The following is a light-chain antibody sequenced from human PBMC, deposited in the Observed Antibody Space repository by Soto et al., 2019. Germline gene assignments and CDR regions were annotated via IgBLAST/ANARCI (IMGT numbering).Light chain of an antibody. CDR2: GAS. Sequence: ILFTQSPFTLYLSPGARATLSCRASQSVSSSYLAWYQQKPGQAPRLLIYGASSRATGIPDRFSGSGSGTDFTLTISRLEPEDFAVYYCQQYGSSPPITFGQGTRLEIK. J-gene: IGKJ5*01. V-gene: IGKV3-20*01. CDR3: QQYGSSPPIT. CDR1: QSVSSSY.